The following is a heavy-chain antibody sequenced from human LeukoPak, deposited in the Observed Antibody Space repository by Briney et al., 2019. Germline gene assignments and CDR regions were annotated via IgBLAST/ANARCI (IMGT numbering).Heavy chain of an antibody. Sequence: TGGSLRLSCAASEFTFSNYAMKWVRQAPGEGLEWVSAISGSGGGTYYADSVKGRFTISRDNSKNTLYLQMNSLRAEDTAVYFCVASSCGGDCYSGLDNWGQGTLVTVSS. V-gene: IGHV3-23*01. D-gene: IGHD2-21*02. J-gene: IGHJ4*02. CDR2: ISGSGGGT. CDR1: EFTFSNYA. CDR3: VASSCGGDCYSGLDN.